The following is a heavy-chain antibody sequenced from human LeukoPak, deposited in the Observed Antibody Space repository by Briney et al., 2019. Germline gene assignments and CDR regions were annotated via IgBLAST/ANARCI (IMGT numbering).Heavy chain of an antibody. CDR1: GFTFSSYG. V-gene: IGHV3-30*03. J-gene: IGHJ5*02. D-gene: IGHD2-21*01. Sequence: GGSLRLSCAASGFTFSSYGMHWVRQAPGKGLEWVAVISYDGSNKYYADSVKGRFTIARDNSKKTLSLQMNSLRVDDTAVYFCARVQFQWFDPWGQGTLVTVSS. CDR3: ARVQFQWFDP. CDR2: ISYDGSNK.